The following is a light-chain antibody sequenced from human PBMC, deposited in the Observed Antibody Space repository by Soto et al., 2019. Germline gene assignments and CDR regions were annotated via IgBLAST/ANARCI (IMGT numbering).Light chain of an antibody. CDR2: TAS. CDR3: QLTYITPYT. CDR1: RSISSY. V-gene: IGKV1-39*01. Sequence: DIQMTQSPSSLSASVGDRVTITCRASRSISSYVTWYQQKPGRAPKFLIYTASSLQSGVPPRFSASRSGTDFTLTITSLQPEDFATYFCQLTYITPYTFGQGTKVDIK. J-gene: IGKJ2*01.